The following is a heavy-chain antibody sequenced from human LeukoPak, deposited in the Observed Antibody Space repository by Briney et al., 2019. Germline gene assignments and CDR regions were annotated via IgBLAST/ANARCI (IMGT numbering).Heavy chain of an antibody. CDR2: NYTSWST. V-gene: IGHV4-4*07. D-gene: IGHD2-2*01. CDR1: GGSISSCY. CDR3: ARDIGAGSTSFIPADY. J-gene: IGHJ4*02. Sequence: SDTLSLTCTVSGGSISSCYWSWIRQPAAKGLEDIGRNYTSWSTNYNTSLKSRVTMSVDTSKNQFSLKLSSVTAADTAVYYCARDIGAGSTSFIPADYWGQGTLVTVSS.